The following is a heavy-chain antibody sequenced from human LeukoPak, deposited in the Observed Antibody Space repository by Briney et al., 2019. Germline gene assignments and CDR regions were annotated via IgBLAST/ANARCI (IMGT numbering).Heavy chain of an antibody. V-gene: IGHV1-24*01. CDR1: GYTLTDLS. CDR3: ATHRTTVITGLVY. CDR2: LDPADGET. J-gene: IGHJ4*02. D-gene: IGHD4-17*01. Sequence: GASVKVSFKVSGYTLTDLSTHWVRQAPGKGREWMGGLDPADGETIYAQKFQGRVTMTEDTSTDTAYMELNSLRSEDTAVYYCATHRTTVITGLVYWGQGTLVSVSS.